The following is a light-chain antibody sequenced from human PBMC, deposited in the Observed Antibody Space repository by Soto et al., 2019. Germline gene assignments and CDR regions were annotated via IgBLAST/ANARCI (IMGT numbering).Light chain of an antibody. J-gene: IGLJ1*01. CDR1: SSYVGGYNY. CDR2: GVT. Sequence: QSALPQPASVSGSPGQSITISCTGTSSYVGGYNYVSWYQQHPGKAPKLIIYGVTNRPSGVSNRFSASKSGNTASLAISGLQAEDEADYYCSSYTTSSTYVFGTGTKVTVL. V-gene: IGLV2-14*03. CDR3: SSYTTSSTYV.